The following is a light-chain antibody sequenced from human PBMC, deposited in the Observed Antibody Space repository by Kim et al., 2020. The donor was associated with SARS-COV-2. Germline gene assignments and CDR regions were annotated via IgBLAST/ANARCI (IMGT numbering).Light chain of an antibody. J-gene: IGKJ2*01. V-gene: IGKV1-5*03. CDR2: KAS. CDR3: QQYITYPYT. Sequence: ASVGSRSTVTGRASQSKSIWLAWHQQKPGKAPKVLSYKASNVGSGVPARFSGSGSGTEFTLAISSLHPDDFATYYCQQYITYPYTFGQGTKLEI. CDR1: QSKSIW.